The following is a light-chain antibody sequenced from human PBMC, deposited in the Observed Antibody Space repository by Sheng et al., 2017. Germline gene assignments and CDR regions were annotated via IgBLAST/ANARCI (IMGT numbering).Light chain of an antibody. CDR3: QQRYTWPT. J-gene: IGKJ3*01. V-gene: IGKV3-11*01. CDR2: DTS. Sequence: EIVLTQSPATLSLSPGETATLSCRATQSVATYLAWYQQKPGHTPRLLIHDTSKRATGVPARFSGGGFGTDFSLTISNLQPEDFAVYYCQQRYTWPTFGPGTKVDV. CDR1: QSVATY.